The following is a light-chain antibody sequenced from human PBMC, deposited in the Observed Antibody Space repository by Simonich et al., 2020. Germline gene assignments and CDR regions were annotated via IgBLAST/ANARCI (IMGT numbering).Light chain of an antibody. J-gene: IGLJ2*01. V-gene: IGLV2-14*01. Sequence: QSALTQPASVSGSPGQSITISCPGTSSDVGGYNYFSWYQQHPGKAPKLSIYDVSKRPSGVSNRFSGSKSGNTASLTISGLQAEDEADYYCSSYTSSSTLVFGGGTKLTVL. CDR3: SSYTSSSTLV. CDR1: SSDVGGYNY. CDR2: DVS.